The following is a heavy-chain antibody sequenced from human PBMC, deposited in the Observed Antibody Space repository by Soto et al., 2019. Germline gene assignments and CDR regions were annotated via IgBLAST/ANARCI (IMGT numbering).Heavy chain of an antibody. J-gene: IGHJ5*02. CDR1: GYTFSSYH. V-gene: IGHV1-8*02. CDR2: MNPNSGNT. D-gene: IGHD3-9*01. CDR3: ARNSDILTGYYIPLWFDP. Sequence: ASVKVSCKASGYTFSSYHISWVRQAPGQGLEWMGWMNPNSGNTGYAQKFQGRVTMTRNTSISTAYMELSSLRSEDTAVYYCARNSDILTGYYIPLWFDPWGQGTLVTVSS.